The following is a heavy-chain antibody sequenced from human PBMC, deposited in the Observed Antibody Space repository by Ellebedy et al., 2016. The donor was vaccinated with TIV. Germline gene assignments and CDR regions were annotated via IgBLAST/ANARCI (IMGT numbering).Heavy chain of an antibody. Sequence: ASVKVSCKASGYTFTSFGITWVRQAPGQGLEWMGWISAFNGDTNYVQKLQGRVTMTYDTSTSTAYMELSSLRSDDTAVYYGARGEGYNLRYPFDIWGQGTMATVSS. CDR1: GYTFTSFG. V-gene: IGHV1-18*04. CDR3: ARGEGYNLRYPFDI. CDR2: ISAFNGDT. J-gene: IGHJ3*02. D-gene: IGHD5-24*01.